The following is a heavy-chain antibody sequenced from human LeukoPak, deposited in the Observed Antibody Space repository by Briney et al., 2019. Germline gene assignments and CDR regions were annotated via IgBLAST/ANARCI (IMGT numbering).Heavy chain of an antibody. V-gene: IGHV3-23*01. CDR2: ISGSGDNT. J-gene: IGHJ4*02. Sequence: HSGGSLRLSCAASGFTFSSYAMSWVRQAPGKGLEWVSSISGSGDNTCYADSVKDRFSISRDNSKTTVSLQMNSPRAEDTAVYYCARDQNEGYGDYFYYFDYWGQGTLVTVSS. CDR3: ARDQNEGYGDYFYYFDY. D-gene: IGHD4-17*01. CDR1: GFTFSSYA.